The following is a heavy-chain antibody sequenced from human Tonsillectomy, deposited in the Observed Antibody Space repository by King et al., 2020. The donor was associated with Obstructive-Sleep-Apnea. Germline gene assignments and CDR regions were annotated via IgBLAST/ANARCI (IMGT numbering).Heavy chain of an antibody. Sequence: QLVQSGVEVKKPGASVKVSCKASGYTFINYGISWVRQAPGQGLEWMGWISAYNGDTNYAQKFQGRVTMTTDTSTSTGYMELRSLRSDDTAVYFCARDGPVVAADFDHWGQGTLVTVSS. CDR3: ARDGPVVAADFDH. CDR1: GYTFINYG. J-gene: IGHJ4*02. CDR2: ISAYNGDT. V-gene: IGHV1-18*01. D-gene: IGHD2-15*01.